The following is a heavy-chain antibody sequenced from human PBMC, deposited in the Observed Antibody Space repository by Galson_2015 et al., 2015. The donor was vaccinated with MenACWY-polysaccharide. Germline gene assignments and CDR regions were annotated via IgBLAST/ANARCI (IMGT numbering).Heavy chain of an antibody. D-gene: IGHD1-26*01. CDR1: GFTFSSYS. J-gene: IGHJ4*02. CDR3: ARVLKGLVGAPPDY. V-gene: IGHV3-48*02. Sequence: SLRLSCAASGFTFSSYSMNWVRQAPGKGLEWVSYISSGGTIYYADSVKGRFTISRDNAKNSLDLQMNSLRDDDTAVYYCARVLKGLVGAPPDYWGQGALVTVSS. CDR2: ISSGGTI.